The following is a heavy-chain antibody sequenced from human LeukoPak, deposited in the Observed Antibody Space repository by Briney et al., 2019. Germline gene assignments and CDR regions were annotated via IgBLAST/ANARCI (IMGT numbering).Heavy chain of an antibody. J-gene: IGHJ5*02. Sequence: PSETLSLTCAVSGGSFSSGGYSWNRIRQPPGKGLEWIGYIYHSGTTYYNPSLKSRVTISVDGSKNQFSLKLSSVTAADTAVYYCARDQSSSWYWFDPWGQGTLVTVSS. CDR1: GGSFSSGGYS. CDR2: IYHSGTT. V-gene: IGHV4-30-2*01. D-gene: IGHD6-13*01. CDR3: ARDQSSSWYWFDP.